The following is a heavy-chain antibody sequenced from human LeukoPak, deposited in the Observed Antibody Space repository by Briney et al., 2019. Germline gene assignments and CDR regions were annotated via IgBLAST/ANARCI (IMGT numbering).Heavy chain of an antibody. CDR3: ARAPCSYESGNGYPNLGWLDP. J-gene: IGHJ5*02. D-gene: IGHD5-24*01. V-gene: IGHV4-38-2*02. Sequence: SETLSLTCKVSGYPIGVDYYWVWIRQAPGRGLQWIGGFHRGRIQYNSALKSRVTISIDSSKNQFSLRMWPVTAADTAFYFCARAPCSYESGNGYPNLGWLDPWGQGALVTVSS. CDR1: GYPIGVDYY. CDR2: FHRGRI.